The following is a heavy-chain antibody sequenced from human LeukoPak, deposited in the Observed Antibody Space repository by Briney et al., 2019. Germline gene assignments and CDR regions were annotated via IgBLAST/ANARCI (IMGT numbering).Heavy chain of an antibody. J-gene: IGHJ6*02. CDR2: IIPILGIA. CDR3: ARLGIAVAGTASGMDV. D-gene: IGHD6-19*01. CDR1: GGTFSSYA. V-gene: IGHV1-69*04. Sequence: SVKVSCKASGGTFSSYAISWVRQAPGQGLEWMGRIIPILGIANYAQKFQGRVTITADKSTSTAYMELSSLRSEDTAVYYCARLGIAVAGTASGMDVWGQGITVTVSS.